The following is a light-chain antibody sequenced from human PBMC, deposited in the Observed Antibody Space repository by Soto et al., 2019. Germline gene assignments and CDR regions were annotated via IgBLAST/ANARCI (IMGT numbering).Light chain of an antibody. CDR1: SSDVGSYNL. Sequence: QSLLTQPASVSGSPGQSITISCTGTSSDVGSYNLVSWYQRYPGKAPKLMIYEGSKRPSGVSNRFSGSKSGNTASLTISGLQAEDEADYYCCSYAGSRTYVFGTGTKVTVL. V-gene: IGLV2-23*01. J-gene: IGLJ1*01. CDR3: CSYAGSRTYV. CDR2: EGS.